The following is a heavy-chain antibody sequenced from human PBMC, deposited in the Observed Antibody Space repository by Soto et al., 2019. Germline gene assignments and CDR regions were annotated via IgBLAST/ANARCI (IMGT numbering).Heavy chain of an antibody. D-gene: IGHD4-17*01. V-gene: IGHV3-33*01. J-gene: IGHJ3*02. Sequence: GGSLRLSCAASGFTFSSYGMHWVRQAPGKGLEWVAVIWYDGSNKYYADSVKGRFTISRDNSKNTLYLQMNSLRAEDTAVYYCAREGGGAAYGEPNDAFDIWGQGTMVTVSS. CDR1: GFTFSSYG. CDR2: IWYDGSNK. CDR3: AREGGGAAYGEPNDAFDI.